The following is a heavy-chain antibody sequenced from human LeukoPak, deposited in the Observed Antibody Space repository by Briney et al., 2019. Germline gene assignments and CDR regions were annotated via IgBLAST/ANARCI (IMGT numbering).Heavy chain of an antibody. D-gene: IGHD3-16*01. J-gene: IGHJ6*04. CDR3: ARDLGSSTPSGF. CDR2: IYHSGST. Sequence: PSETLSLTCTVSGYSISSGYYWGWIRQPPGKGLEWIGSIYHSGSTYYNPSLKSRVTISVDTSKNQFSLKLSSVTAADTAVYYCARDLGSSTPSGFWGKGTTVTVSS. V-gene: IGHV4-38-2*02. CDR1: GYSISSGYY.